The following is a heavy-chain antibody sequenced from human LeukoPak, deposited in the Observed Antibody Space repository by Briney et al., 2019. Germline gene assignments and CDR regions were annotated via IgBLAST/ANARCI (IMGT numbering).Heavy chain of an antibody. V-gene: IGHV1-8*01. D-gene: IGHD2-2*01. J-gene: IGHJ3*02. Sequence: GASVKVSCKASGYTFTSYDINWVRQATGQGLEWMGWMNPNSGNTGYAQKFQGRVTMTRNTSISTAYMELSSLRSEDTAVYYCARVCSSTSCYGGDAFDIWGQGTMVTVSS. CDR1: GYTFTSYD. CDR2: MNPNSGNT. CDR3: ARVCSSTSCYGGDAFDI.